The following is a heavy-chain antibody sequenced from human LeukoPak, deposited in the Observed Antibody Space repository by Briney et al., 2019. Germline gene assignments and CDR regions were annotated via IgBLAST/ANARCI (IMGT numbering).Heavy chain of an antibody. J-gene: IGHJ4*02. CDR2: ISFDGSNK. D-gene: IGHD1-7*01. CDR1: RFTFSNYA. V-gene: IGHV3-30*18. Sequence: GGSLRLSCAASRFTFSNYAMGWVRQAPGKGMEWVLIISFDGSNKYYADSVKGRFTICRDNYKNTLYLQMNRLRAEDTAVYYCAKDRVVYNWNYAYYFDDWGKGTLVTVSS. CDR3: AKDRVVYNWNYAYYFDD.